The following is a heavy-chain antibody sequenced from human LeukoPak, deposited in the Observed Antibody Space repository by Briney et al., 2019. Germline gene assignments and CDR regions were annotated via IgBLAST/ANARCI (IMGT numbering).Heavy chain of an antibody. CDR2: INSDGSST. CDR3: AKGRYCSAGSCYGWHAFDI. CDR1: GFAFSNNW. Sequence: GGSLRLSCAASGFAFSNNWMHWVRQAPGKGLLWVSRINSDGSSTSYADSVKGRFTISRDNSKNTLYLQMNSLRAEDTAVHYCAKGRYCSAGSCYGWHAFDIWGQGTMVTVSS. J-gene: IGHJ3*02. V-gene: IGHV3-74*01. D-gene: IGHD2-15*01.